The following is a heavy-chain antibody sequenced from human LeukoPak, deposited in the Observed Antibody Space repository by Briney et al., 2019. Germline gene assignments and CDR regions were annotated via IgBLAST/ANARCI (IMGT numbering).Heavy chain of an antibody. V-gene: IGHV4-39*01. J-gene: IGHJ3*02. Sequence: SETLSLTCTVSGGSISSSSYYWGWIRQPPGKGLEWIGSIYYSGSTYYNPSLKSRVTISVDTSKNQFSLKLSSVTAADTAVYYCARLTLPQAFDIWGQGTMVTVSS. CDR1: GGSISSSSYY. CDR3: ARLTLPQAFDI. CDR2: IYYSGST. D-gene: IGHD2-21*02.